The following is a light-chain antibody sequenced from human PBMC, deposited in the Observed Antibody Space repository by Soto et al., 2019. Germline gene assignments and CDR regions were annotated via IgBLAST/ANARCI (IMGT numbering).Light chain of an antibody. CDR2: AAS. CDR1: QSISSY. CDR3: QQSYSPPWT. V-gene: IGKV1-39*01. J-gene: IGKJ1*01. Sequence: DIQMTQSPSSLSASVGDSVTITCRASQSISSYLNWYQQKPGKAPKLLIYAASRLQSGVPSRFSGSGSGTDFTLTISRLQPEDFATYYGQQSYSPPWTFGQGTKVEIK.